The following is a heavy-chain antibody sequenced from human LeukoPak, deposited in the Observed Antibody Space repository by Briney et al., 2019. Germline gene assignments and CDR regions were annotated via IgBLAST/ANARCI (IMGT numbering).Heavy chain of an antibody. V-gene: IGHV4-30-4*08. Sequence: SETLSLTCTVSGGSISSGDYYWSWIRQPPGKGLEWIGYIYYSGSTYYNPSLKSRVTISVDTSKNQFSLKLSSVTAADTAVYYRARGRVGAPFDYWGQGTLVTVSS. J-gene: IGHJ4*02. CDR2: IYYSGST. D-gene: IGHD1-26*01. CDR1: GGSISSGDYY. CDR3: ARGRVGAPFDY.